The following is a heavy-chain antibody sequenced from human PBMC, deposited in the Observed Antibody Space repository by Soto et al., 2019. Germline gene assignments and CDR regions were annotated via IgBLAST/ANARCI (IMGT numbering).Heavy chain of an antibody. CDR2: IIPIFGTA. CDR1: GCTFSSYA. J-gene: IGHJ6*02. CDR3: ARDHRPGIAAAGGPGIDV. Sequence: SVKVSCKASGCTFSSYAISWVRQARGQGLEWMGGIIPIFGTANYAQKFQGRVTITAGESTGTAYMELSSLRSEDTAVYYCARDHRPGIAAAGGPGIDVWDQGTTFTVSS. D-gene: IGHD6-13*01. V-gene: IGHV1-69*13.